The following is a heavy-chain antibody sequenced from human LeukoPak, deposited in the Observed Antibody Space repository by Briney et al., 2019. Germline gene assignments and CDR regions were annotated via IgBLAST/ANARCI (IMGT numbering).Heavy chain of an antibody. CDR3: ATRPDIAATGPGWFDP. CDR1: GGSFSDYY. V-gene: IGHV4-34*01. CDR2: INQSEST. Sequence: SETLSLTCAVYGGSFSDYYWSWIRQPPGKGLEWIGEINQSESTNYNPSLKSRVTVSVDTSKNQFSLKLSSVTAADTAVYYCATRPDIAATGPGWFDPWGQGTLVTVSS. D-gene: IGHD6-13*01. J-gene: IGHJ5*02.